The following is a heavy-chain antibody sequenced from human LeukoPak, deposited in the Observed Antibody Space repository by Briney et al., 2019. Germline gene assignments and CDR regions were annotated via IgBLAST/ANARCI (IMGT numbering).Heavy chain of an antibody. CDR1: GGSFSDYY. D-gene: IGHD3-10*01. J-gene: IGHJ3*02. CDR3: ARRVRGVNDAFDI. CDR2: INHSGST. Sequence: SETLSLTCAVYGGSFSDYYWSWIRQPPGKGLEWIGEINHSGSTNYNPSLKSRVTTSVDTSKNHFSLKLSSMTAADTAVYYCARRVRGVNDAFDIWGQGTMVTVSS. V-gene: IGHV4-34*01.